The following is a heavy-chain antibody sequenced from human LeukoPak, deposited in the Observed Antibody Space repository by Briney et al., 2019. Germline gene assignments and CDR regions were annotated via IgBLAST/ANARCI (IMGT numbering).Heavy chain of an antibody. CDR1: GGSISSYY. V-gene: IGHV4-4*07. J-gene: IGHJ6*03. CDR2: IYTSGST. CDR3: ARDSLLPSAMGYYYMDV. Sequence: SETLSLTCTVSGGSISSYYWSWIRQPAGKGLEWIGRIYTSGSTNHNPSLKSRVTISVDTSKNQFSLKLSSVTAADTALYYCARDSLLPSAMGYYYMDVWGKGTTVTVSS. D-gene: IGHD2-2*01.